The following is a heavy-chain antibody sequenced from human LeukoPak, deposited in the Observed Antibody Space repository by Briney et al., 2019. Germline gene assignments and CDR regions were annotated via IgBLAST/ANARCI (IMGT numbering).Heavy chain of an antibody. Sequence: SGGSLRLSCAASGFTFSGFWMHWVRQAPGKGLVWVSCISFDGSDATYADSVKGRFTISRDNSKNTLYLQMNSLRAEDTAVYYCAKEGGSYQRPYWGQGTLVTVYS. CDR3: AKEGGSYQRPY. CDR1: GFTFSGFW. J-gene: IGHJ4*02. CDR2: ISFDGSDA. D-gene: IGHD1-26*01. V-gene: IGHV3-74*01.